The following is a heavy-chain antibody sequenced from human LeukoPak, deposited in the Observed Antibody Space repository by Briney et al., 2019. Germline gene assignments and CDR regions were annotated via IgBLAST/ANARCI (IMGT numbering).Heavy chain of an antibody. CDR2: IRYDESNK. CDR1: GFTFRNYG. CDR3: AKDYGIRGTGGALLDP. D-gene: IGHD1-1*01. Sequence: GGSLRLPCVASGFTFRNYGMHWVRQAPGKGLQWVAFIRYDESNKYYADSVKGRFTISRDNSKNTLYLQMNSLRVEDTAVYYRAKDYGIRGTGGALLDPWGQGTLVTVSS. V-gene: IGHV3-30*02. J-gene: IGHJ5*02.